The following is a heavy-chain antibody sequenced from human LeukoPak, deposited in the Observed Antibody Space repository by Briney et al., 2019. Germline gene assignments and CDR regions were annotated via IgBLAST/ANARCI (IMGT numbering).Heavy chain of an antibody. CDR2: IWLDGSNK. Sequence: GGSLRLSCAASGFTFSVYGVHWVRQAPGKGREWVAVIWLDGSNKYNADSGKGRFAISIDNSKNTLYMQINSLRGEDTAVYYCAREVLVYTAMVGFDPWGQGTLVTVSS. V-gene: IGHV3-33*01. CDR1: GFTFSVYG. D-gene: IGHD5-18*01. CDR3: AREVLVYTAMVGFDP. J-gene: IGHJ5*02.